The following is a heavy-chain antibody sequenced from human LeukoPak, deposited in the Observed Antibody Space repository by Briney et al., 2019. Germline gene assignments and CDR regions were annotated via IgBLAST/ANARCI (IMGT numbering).Heavy chain of an antibody. CDR2: IYHSGST. Sequence: PSETLSLTCAVSGGSISSSNWWSWVRRPPGKGLEWIGEIYHSGSTNYNPSLKSRVTISVDKSKNQFSLKLSSVTAADTAVYYCARDGYYDSSGYSEGYAFDTWGQGTMVTVPS. CDR1: GGSISSSNW. V-gene: IGHV4-4*02. D-gene: IGHD3-22*01. CDR3: ARDGYYDSSGYSEGYAFDT. J-gene: IGHJ3*02.